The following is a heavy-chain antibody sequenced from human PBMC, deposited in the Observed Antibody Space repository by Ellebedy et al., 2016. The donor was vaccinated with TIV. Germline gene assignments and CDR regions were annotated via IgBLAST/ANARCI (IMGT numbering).Heavy chain of an antibody. V-gene: IGHV4-30-4*01. CDR1: GGSISSGDYY. D-gene: IGHD5-24*01. J-gene: IGHJ4*02. CDR3: ARGGDGYIHY. CDR2: IYYSGNT. Sequence: MPSETLSLTCTVSGGSISSGDYYWNWIRQPPGKGLEWIGYIYYSGNTYHNPSLKSRVTISVDTSKNQFSLKLSSVTAADTAVYYCARGGDGYIHYWGQGTLVTVSS.